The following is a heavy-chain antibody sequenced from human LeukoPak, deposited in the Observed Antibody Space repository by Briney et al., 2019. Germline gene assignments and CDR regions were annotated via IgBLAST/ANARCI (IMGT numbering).Heavy chain of an antibody. D-gene: IGHD5-12*01. CDR3: ARKGFLRYSGYAQGGDAFDI. Sequence: PSETLSLTCAVYGGSFSGYYWSWIRQPPGKGLEWIGEINHSGSTNYNPSLKSRVTISVDTSKNQFSLKLSSVTAADTAVYYCARKGFLRYSGYAQGGDAFDIWGQGTMVTVSS. CDR2: INHSGST. J-gene: IGHJ3*02. CDR1: GGSFSGYY. V-gene: IGHV4-34*01.